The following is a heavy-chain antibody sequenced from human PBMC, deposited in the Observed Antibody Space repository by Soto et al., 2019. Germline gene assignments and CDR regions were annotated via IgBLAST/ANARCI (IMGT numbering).Heavy chain of an antibody. V-gene: IGHV1-69*13. J-gene: IGHJ6*02. CDR2: IIPIFGTA. CDR3: AREGCSSTSCYMSPYYYYYGMDV. D-gene: IGHD2-2*02. Sequence: GGSVKVSCKASGGTFSSYAISWVRQAPGQGLEWMGGIIPIFGTANYAQKFQGRVTITADESTSTAYMELSSLRSEDTAVYYCAREGCSSTSCYMSPYYYYYGMDVWGQGTTVTVSS. CDR1: GGTFSSYA.